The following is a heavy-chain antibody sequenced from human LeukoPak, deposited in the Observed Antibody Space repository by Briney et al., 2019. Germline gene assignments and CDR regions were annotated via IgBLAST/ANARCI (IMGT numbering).Heavy chain of an antibody. J-gene: IGHJ4*02. CDR2: ISYDGRNK. CDR3: AKTNYNILTGDVHGVDY. D-gene: IGHD3-9*01. CDR1: GFTFSSYG. Sequence: GGSLRLSCAASGFTFSSYGIHWVRQAPGKGLEWVAIISYDGRNKYYADSVKGRFTISRDNSKNTLYLQMNSLRAEDTAVYYCAKTNYNILTGDVHGVDYWGQGTPVTVSS. V-gene: IGHV3-30*18.